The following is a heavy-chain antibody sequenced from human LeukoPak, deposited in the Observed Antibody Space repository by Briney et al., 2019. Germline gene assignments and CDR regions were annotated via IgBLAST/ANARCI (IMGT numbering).Heavy chain of an antibody. V-gene: IGHV1-69*13. Sequence: SVKVSCKASRGTFSSYAISWVRQAPGQGLEWMGGIIPIFGTANYAQKFQGRVTITAYESTSTAYMELRSLRSEDTAVYYCARGPARISKGNWFVPWGQGTLVTVSS. CDR2: IIPIFGTA. CDR3: ARGPARISKGNWFVP. CDR1: RGTFSSYA. D-gene: IGHD2-15*01. J-gene: IGHJ5*02.